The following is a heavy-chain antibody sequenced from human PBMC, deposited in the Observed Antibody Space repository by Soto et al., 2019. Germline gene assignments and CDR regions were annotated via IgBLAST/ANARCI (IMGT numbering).Heavy chain of an antibody. V-gene: IGHV1-18*01. CDR2: ISPYNGRT. D-gene: IGHD2-8*02. Sequence: KDSRQASGYSFTPYGISCVRRAPVQGPERMGCISPYNGRTNYAQNVKGRVVMTTDISTNTVYLELRSLTSDDTARYCCGSCRTDRYSMDGWDRQTTFAVAS. CDR3: GSCRTDRYSMDG. CDR1: GYSFTPYG. J-gene: IGHJ6*03.